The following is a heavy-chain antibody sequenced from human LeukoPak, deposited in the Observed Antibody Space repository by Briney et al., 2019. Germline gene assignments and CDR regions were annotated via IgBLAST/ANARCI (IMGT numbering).Heavy chain of an antibody. V-gene: IGHV1-8*01. CDR1: GYTFTTYD. CDR2: MNPNSGNT. CDR3: ARGLPEHPQGY. Sequence: GASVKVSCKASGYTFTTYDINWVRQATGQGLEWMGWMNPNSGNTDYAQKFQGRVTMTRNTSITTAYMELNNLRSEDTAVYYCARGLPEHPQGYWGQGTLVTVSS. J-gene: IGHJ4*02. D-gene: IGHD1-14*01.